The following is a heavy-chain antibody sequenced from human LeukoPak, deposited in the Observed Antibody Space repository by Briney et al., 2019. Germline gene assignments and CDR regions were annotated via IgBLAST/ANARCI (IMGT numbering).Heavy chain of an antibody. CDR3: ARNRDSSGYYLGPFDY. Sequence: GGSLRLSCAASGFTFSSYSMNWVRQAPGKGLXXXXXXSSSSSYIYYADSVKGRFTISRDNAKNSLYLQMNSLRAEDTAVYYCARNRDSSGYYLGPFDYWGQGTLVTVSS. J-gene: IGHJ4*02. V-gene: IGHV3-21*01. D-gene: IGHD3-22*01. CDR2: XSSSSSYI. CDR1: GFTFSSYS.